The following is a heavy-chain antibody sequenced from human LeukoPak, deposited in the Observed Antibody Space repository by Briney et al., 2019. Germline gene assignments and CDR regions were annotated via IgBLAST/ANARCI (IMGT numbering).Heavy chain of an antibody. CDR2: ISSSRSYI. V-gene: IGHV3-21*01. J-gene: IGHJ4*02. CDR1: GFTSSSYS. CDR3: ARYTTVVSFDY. D-gene: IGHD4-23*01. Sequence: GGSLRLSCAASGFTSSSYSMNWVRQPPGKGLEWVSFISSSRSYIYYADSVKGRFTISRDNAKNSLYLQMNSLRAEDTAVYYCARYTTVVSFDYWGQGTLVTVSS.